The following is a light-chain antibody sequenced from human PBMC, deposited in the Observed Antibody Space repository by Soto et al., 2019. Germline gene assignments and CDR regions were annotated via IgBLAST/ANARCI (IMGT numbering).Light chain of an antibody. Sequence: QSVLTQPPSASGTPGQRVTISCSGSSSNIGSNTVNWYQQLPGTAPKLLIYSNNRRPSGVPDRFSGFKSGTSASLAISGLQSEDEADYYCAAWDDSLNGPVFGGATKLTVL. J-gene: IGLJ2*01. CDR3: AAWDDSLNGPV. CDR2: SNN. V-gene: IGLV1-44*01. CDR1: SSNIGSNT.